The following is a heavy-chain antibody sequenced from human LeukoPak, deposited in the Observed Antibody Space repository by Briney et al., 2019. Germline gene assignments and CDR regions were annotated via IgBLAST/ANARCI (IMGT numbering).Heavy chain of an antibody. CDR3: TRDLMDFDYGDKGGNY. D-gene: IGHD4-23*01. CDR1: GFAFSSHW. CDR2: INSDGSNT. V-gene: IGHV3-74*01. Sequence: GGFLRLSCAASGFAFSSHWMHWVRQVPGKGLVWLSRINSDGSNTIYADSVEGRFTISRDNVKNTLYLQMNSLRAEDTAVYYCTRDLMDFDYGDKGGNYWGQGTLVTVSS. J-gene: IGHJ4*02.